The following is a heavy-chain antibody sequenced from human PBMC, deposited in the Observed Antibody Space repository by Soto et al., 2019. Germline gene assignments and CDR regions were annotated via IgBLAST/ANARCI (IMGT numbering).Heavy chain of an antibody. Sequence: SVKISCKASGGTFSSYAISWVRQAPGQGLEWMGGIIPIFGTANYAQKFQGRVTITADESTSTAYMELSSLRSEETAVYYCARDPTWGFGELSGAFDIWGEGTTVTVSS. J-gene: IGHJ3*02. V-gene: IGHV1-69*13. D-gene: IGHD3-10*01. CDR3: ARDPTWGFGELSGAFDI. CDR2: IIPIFGTA. CDR1: GGTFSSYA.